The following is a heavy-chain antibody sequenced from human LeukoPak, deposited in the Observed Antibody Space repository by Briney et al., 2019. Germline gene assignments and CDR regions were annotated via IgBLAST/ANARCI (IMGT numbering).Heavy chain of an antibody. CDR2: IYHSGRT. Sequence: PSETLSLTCAVSGGSISSTSWYSWVRQPPGKGLEWIGEIYHSGRTNYKASLKSRVTISLDKSKNQFSLKLTSVTAADTAVYYCARDHRTGTNFEYWGQGTLVTVSS. J-gene: IGHJ4*02. CDR1: GGSISSTSW. V-gene: IGHV4-4*02. CDR3: ARDHRTGTNFEY. D-gene: IGHD2-8*02.